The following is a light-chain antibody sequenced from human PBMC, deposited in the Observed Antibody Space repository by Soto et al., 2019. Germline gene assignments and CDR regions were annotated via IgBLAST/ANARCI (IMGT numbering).Light chain of an antibody. Sequence: QSALTQPPSASGSPGQSVTISFTGTSSDVGAYNYVSWYQQHAGKAPKLVIYEVTKRHSGVSDRFSGSKSANTDSLTVSWRQAEDEADYNCSSCASSNTWVVGAGTKPTVL. CDR2: EVT. V-gene: IGLV2-8*01. J-gene: IGLJ3*02. CDR1: SSDVGAYNY. CDR3: SSCASSNTWV.